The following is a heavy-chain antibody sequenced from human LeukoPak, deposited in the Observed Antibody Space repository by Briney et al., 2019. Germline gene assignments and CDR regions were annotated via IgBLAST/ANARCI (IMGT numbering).Heavy chain of an antibody. CDR2: IIPIFGTA. V-gene: IGHV1-69*13. Sequence: GASVKVSCKASGGTFSSYAISWVRQAPGQGLERMGGIIPIFGTANYAQKFQGRVTITADESTSTAYMELSSLRSEDTAVYYCARLTVTTLFHHYYYYMDVWGKGTTVTVSS. J-gene: IGHJ6*03. CDR3: ARLTVTTLFHHYYYYMDV. CDR1: GGTFSSYA. D-gene: IGHD4-17*01.